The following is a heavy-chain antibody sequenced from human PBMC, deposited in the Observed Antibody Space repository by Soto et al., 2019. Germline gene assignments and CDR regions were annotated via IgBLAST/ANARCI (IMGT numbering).Heavy chain of an antibody. Sequence: EVQLVESGGGLVQPGGSLRLSCAASGFTFSSYEMNWVRQAPGKGLEWVSYISSSGSTIYYADSVKGRFTISRDNAKNSLYLQMNSLRAEDTAVYYCARDDVSQFRIVLDYYYYGMDVWGQGTTVTVSS. CDR2: ISSSGSTI. CDR3: ARDDVSQFRIVLDYYYYGMDV. V-gene: IGHV3-48*03. D-gene: IGHD2-15*01. CDR1: GFTFSSYE. J-gene: IGHJ6*02.